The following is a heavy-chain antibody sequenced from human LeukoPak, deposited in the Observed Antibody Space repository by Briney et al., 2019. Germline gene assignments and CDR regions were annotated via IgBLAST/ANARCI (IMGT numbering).Heavy chain of an antibody. Sequence: GGSLRLSCAASGLTFSDYYMSWIRQAPGKGLEWVSYISSASRTIYYTDSVKGRFTIPRDDAKNSLYLQMHSLRVDDTAVYYCASDSSSWGLFDHWGQGALVTVSS. CDR2: ISSASRTI. CDR1: GLTFSDYY. V-gene: IGHV3-11*01. D-gene: IGHD2-2*01. CDR3: ASDSSSWGLFDH. J-gene: IGHJ4*02.